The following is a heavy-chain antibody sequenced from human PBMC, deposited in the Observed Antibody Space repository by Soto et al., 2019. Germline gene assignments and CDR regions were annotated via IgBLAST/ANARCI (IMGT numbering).Heavy chain of an antibody. D-gene: IGHD2-2*01. CDR2: MSGGGDST. J-gene: IGHJ3*02. CDR1: GFTFSNYA. V-gene: IGHV3-23*01. Sequence: EVQLLESGGGLVQPGGSLRLSCAVSGFTFSNYAMSWVRQAPGKGLEWVSAMSGGGDSTYYADSVKGRFTISRDNSKNTLYRQRNSLRAEDTAVYYCAKDIGVVPDALDIWGQGTMVTVSS. CDR3: AKDIGVVPDALDI.